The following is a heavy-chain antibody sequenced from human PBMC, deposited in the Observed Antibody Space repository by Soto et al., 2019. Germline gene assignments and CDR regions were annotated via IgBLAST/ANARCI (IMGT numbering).Heavy chain of an antibody. CDR1: GDTFSTYS. CDR3: ARERSRYDRSGYYRPDY. CDR2: IIPILGIP. V-gene: IGHV1-69*10. J-gene: IGHJ4*02. Sequence: SVKVSCKVSGDTFSTYSISWVRQAPGQGLEWLGGIIPILGIPSYAQRFQDRVTITADKSTSTAYMELSSLRSEDTAVYYCARERSRYDRSGYYRPDYWGQGTLVTVSS. D-gene: IGHD3-22*01.